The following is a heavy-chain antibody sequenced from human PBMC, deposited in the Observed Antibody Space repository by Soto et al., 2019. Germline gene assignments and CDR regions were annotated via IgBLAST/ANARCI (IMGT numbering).Heavy chain of an antibody. D-gene: IGHD6-6*01. CDR3: TTDFGSSRSYYYYYGMDV. J-gene: IGHJ6*02. Sequence: GGSLRLSCAASGFTFSNAWMNWVRQAPGKGLEWVGRIKSKTDGGTTDYAAPVKGRFTISRDDSKNTLYLQMNSLKTEDKAVYYCTTDFGSSRSYYYYYGMDVWGQGTTVTVSS. CDR1: GFTFSNAW. V-gene: IGHV3-15*07. CDR2: IKSKTDGGTT.